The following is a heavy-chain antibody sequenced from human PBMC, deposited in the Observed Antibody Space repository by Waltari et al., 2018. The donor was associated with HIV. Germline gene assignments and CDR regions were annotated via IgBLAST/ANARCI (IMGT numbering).Heavy chain of an antibody. D-gene: IGHD5-12*01. CDR2: IYYSGST. V-gene: IGHV4-39*07. CDR3: ASKPESRWLQFDY. CDR1: GCSISSSSYY. J-gene: IGHJ4*02. Sequence: LQLQESGPGLVKPSETLSRTCTVPGCSISSSSYYRGWVRQPQGKGLEWIGSIYYSGSTYYNPSLKSRVTISVDTSKNQFSLKLSSVTAADTAVYYCASKPESRWLQFDYWGQGTLVTVSS.